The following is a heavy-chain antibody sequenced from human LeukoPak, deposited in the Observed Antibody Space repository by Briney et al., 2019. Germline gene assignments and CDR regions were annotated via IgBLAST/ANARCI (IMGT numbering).Heavy chain of an antibody. CDR1: GFTFSSYS. J-gene: IGHJ1*01. D-gene: IGHD3-22*01. Sequence: PGGSLRLSCAASGFTFSSYSMDWVRQAPGKGLEWVSSISSSSSYIYYADSVKGRLTISRDNAKNSLYLQMNSLRAEDTAVYYCALDYYDSSGYYLGYFQHWGQGTLVTVSS. CDR2: ISSSSSYI. CDR3: ALDYYDSSGYYLGYFQH. V-gene: IGHV3-21*01.